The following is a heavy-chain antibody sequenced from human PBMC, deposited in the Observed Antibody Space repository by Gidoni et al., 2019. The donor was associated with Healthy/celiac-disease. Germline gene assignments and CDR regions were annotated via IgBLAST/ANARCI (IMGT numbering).Heavy chain of an antibody. J-gene: IGHJ6*02. CDR3: TTSSSWFYYYYGMDV. CDR2: IKSKTDGGTT. V-gene: IGHV3-15*01. CDR1: GFTFSNAW. D-gene: IGHD6-13*01. Sequence: EVQLVESGGGLVKPGGTLRLSCAASGFTFSNAWMSWVRQAPGKGLEWVVRIKSKTDGGTTDYAAPVKGRFTISRDDSKNTLYLQMNSLKTEDTAVYYCTTSSSWFYYYYGMDVWGQGTTVTVSS.